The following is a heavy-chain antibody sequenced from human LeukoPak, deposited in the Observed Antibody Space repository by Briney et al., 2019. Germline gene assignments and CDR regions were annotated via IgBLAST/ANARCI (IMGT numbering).Heavy chain of an antibody. CDR3: ARGFDSESTYFDS. CDR2: IHGSGTT. J-gene: IGHJ4*02. CDR1: GGSISSDY. V-gene: IGHV4-4*07. D-gene: IGHD5-12*01. Sequence: PSETLSLTCTVSGGSISSDYWSWIRQPAGKGLEWIGRIHGSGTTHHNPSLESRISMSVDTSKKQYSLRLTSVTAADTAVYFCARGFDSESTYFDSWGQGTLVAVSS.